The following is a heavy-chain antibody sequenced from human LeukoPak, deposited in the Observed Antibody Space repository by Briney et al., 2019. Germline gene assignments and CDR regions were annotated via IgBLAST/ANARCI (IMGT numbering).Heavy chain of an antibody. D-gene: IGHD3-22*01. CDR2: INPNSGGT. J-gene: IGHJ4*02. V-gene: IGHV1-2*02. Sequence: ASVKVSCKTSGYTFTDYYMHWVRQAPGQGLEWMGWINPNSGGTNYAQKFQGRVTMTRDTSISTAYMELSSLRSDDTAVYYCARFPREYYDSSGQQDYWGQGTLVTVSS. CDR1: GYTFTDYY. CDR3: ARFPREYYDSSGQQDY.